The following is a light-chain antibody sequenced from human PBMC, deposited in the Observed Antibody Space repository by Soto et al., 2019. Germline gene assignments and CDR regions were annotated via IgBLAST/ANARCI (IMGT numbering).Light chain of an antibody. CDR1: QTITGTY. Sequence: EVVLTQFPGTLSLSPGERATLSCRASQTITGTYLAWYQQKPGQAPRLLIHGASTRATGIPDRFSGGGTGTDVNLNISRVEPADFAMYYCQQYGRSKRWTFGQGTKVEVK. V-gene: IGKV3-20*01. CDR2: GAS. J-gene: IGKJ1*01. CDR3: QQYGRSKRWT.